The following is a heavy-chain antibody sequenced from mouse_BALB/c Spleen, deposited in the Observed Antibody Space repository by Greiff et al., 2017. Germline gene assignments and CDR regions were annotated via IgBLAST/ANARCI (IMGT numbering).Heavy chain of an antibody. J-gene: IGHJ3*01. Sequence: VHVKQSGAELVKPGASVKLSCTASGFNIKDTYMHWVKQRPEQGLEWIGRIDPANGNTKYDPKFQGKATITADTSSNTAYLQLSSLTSEDTAVYYCARSHDHEGVWFAYWGQGTLVTVSA. CDR1: GFNIKDTY. CDR2: IDPANGNT. CDR3: ARSHDHEGVWFAY. V-gene: IGHV14-3*02. D-gene: IGHD2-4*01.